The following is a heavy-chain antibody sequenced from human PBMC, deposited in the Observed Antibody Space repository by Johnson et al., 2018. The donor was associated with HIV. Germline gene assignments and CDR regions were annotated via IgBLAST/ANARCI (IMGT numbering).Heavy chain of an antibody. J-gene: IGHJ3*01. Sequence: VQLVESGGDLVQPGRSLRLSCAASGFRFDEYAMHWVRQAPGKGLEWVSGISGNSATIGYADSLEGRLTISRDNAKNSLYLQMNSLRAEDTALYYCVKDRLFGDYPSYACDVWCQGTMFTVSS. CDR2: ISGNSATI. CDR3: VKDRLFGDYPSYACDV. V-gene: IGHV3-9*01. D-gene: IGHD2-21*01. CDR1: GFRFDEYA.